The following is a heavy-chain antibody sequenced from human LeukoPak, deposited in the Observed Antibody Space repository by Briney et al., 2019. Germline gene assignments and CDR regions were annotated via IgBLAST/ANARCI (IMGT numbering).Heavy chain of an antibody. CDR2: INHNGNVN. CDR1: GFTFRGYG. D-gene: IGHD3-16*01. J-gene: IGHJ6*02. Sequence: GGSLRLSGAASGFTFRGYGMNWARRAPGKGLEWVASINHNGNVNYYVDSVKGRFPISRDNAKNSLYLQMSNLRAEDTAVYFCARGGGLDVWGQGATVTVSS. CDR3: ARGGGLDV. V-gene: IGHV3-7*03.